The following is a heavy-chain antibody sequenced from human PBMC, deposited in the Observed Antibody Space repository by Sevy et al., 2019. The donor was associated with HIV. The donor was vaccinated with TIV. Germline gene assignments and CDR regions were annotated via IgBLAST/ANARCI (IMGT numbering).Heavy chain of an antibody. Sequence: SETLSLTCTVSGGSISSSSYYWGWIRQPPGKGLEWIGSIYYSGSTYYNPSLKSRVTISVDTSTNHFSLRLCSVSAADTSVYYCARHFLRYCGGDYPYYFDYWGQGTLVTVSS. CDR1: GGSISSSSYY. V-gene: IGHV4-39*01. D-gene: IGHD2-21*02. CDR2: IYYSGST. CDR3: ARHFLRYCGGDYPYYFDY. J-gene: IGHJ4*02.